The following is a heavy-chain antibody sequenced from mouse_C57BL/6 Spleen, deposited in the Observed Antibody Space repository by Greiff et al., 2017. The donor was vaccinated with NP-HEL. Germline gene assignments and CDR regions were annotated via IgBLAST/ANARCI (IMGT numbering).Heavy chain of an antibody. CDR3: ARDLGNYGSSYAMDY. Sequence: EVKLMESEGGLVQPGSSMKLSCTASGFTFSDYYMAWVRQVPEKGLEWVANINYDGSSTYYLDSLKSRFIISRDNAKNILYLQMSSLKSEDTATYYCARDLGNYGSSYAMDYWGQGTSVTVSS. CDR1: GFTFSDYY. V-gene: IGHV5-16*01. CDR2: INYDGSST. J-gene: IGHJ4*01. D-gene: IGHD1-1*01.